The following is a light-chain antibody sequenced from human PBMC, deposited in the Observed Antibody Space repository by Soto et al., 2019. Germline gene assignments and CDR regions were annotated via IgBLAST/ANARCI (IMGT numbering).Light chain of an antibody. V-gene: IGKV3-11*01. CDR2: DAS. CDR3: QQYGGSPIT. J-gene: IGKJ5*01. Sequence: EIVLTQSPATLSLSPGERASLSCRAGQNIGTSLVLSQQKPGQSPRLLIYDASHRATGVPARFSGSGSGTDFTLTITRLEPEDFAVYYCQQYGGSPITFGLGTRREIK. CDR1: QNIGTS.